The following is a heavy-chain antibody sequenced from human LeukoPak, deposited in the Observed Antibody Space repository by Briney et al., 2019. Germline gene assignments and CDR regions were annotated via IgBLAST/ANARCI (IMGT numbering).Heavy chain of an antibody. D-gene: IGHD2-8*02. J-gene: IGHJ4*02. V-gene: IGHV3-30*14. CDR2: ISNNGTDK. CDR1: GFTFRAYV. CDR3: ARDGGYTGGWTYGAGDF. Sequence: GGSLRLSCAASGFTFRAYVMHWVRQAPGKGLECVAVISNNGTDKYYADSVKGRFSISRDNSKNTLYLQMSSLRTEDTAVYYWARDGGYTGGWTYGAGDFWGQGALVTVSS.